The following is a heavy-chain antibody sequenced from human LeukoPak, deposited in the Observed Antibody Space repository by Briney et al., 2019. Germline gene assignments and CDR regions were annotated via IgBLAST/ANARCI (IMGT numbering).Heavy chain of an antibody. D-gene: IGHD3-10*01. CDR1: GFTVSSNY. CDR2: IYSGGST. J-gene: IGHJ4*02. CDR3: ARDRTMVRGVPAFDC. V-gene: IGHV3-66*01. Sequence: GGSLRLSCAASGFTVSSNYMSWVRQAPGKGLEWVSVIYSGGSTYYADSVKGRFTISRDNSKNTLYLQMNSLRAEDTAVYYCARDRTMVRGVPAFDCWGQGTLVTVSS.